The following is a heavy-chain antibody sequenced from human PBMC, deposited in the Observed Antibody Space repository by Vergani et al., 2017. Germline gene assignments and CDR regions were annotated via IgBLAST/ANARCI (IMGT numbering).Heavy chain of an antibody. V-gene: IGHV4-34*01. Sequence: QVQLQQWGAGLLKPSETLSLTCTVSGGSISSYYWSWIRQPPGKGLEWIGEINHSGSTNYNPSLKSRVTISVDTSKNQFSLKLSSVTAADTAVYYCARGPRAVTSYYYYGMDVWGQGTTVTVSS. D-gene: IGHD4-17*01. CDR1: GGSISSYY. J-gene: IGHJ6*02. CDR3: ARGPRAVTSYYYYGMDV. CDR2: INHSGST.